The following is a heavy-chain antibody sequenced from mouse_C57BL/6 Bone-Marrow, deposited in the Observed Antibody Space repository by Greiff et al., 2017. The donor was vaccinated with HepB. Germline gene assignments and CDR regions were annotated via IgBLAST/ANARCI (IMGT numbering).Heavy chain of an antibody. CDR3: ARYGNYVNWYFDV. J-gene: IGHJ1*03. Sequence: VQLQQSGPELVKPGASVKIPCKASGYTFTDYNMDWVKQSHGKSLEWIGDINPNNGGTIYNQKFKGKATLTVDKSSSTAYMELRSLTSEDTAVYYCARYGNYVNWYFDVWGTGTTVTVSS. V-gene: IGHV1-18*01. D-gene: IGHD2-1*01. CDR1: GYTFTDYN. CDR2: INPNNGGT.